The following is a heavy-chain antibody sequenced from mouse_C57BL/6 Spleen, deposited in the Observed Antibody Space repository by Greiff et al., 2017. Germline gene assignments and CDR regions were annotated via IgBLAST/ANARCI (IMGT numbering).Heavy chain of an antibody. D-gene: IGHD2-4*01. V-gene: IGHV1-55*01. Sequence: QVQLQQPGAELVKPGASVKMSCKASGYTFTSYWITWVKQRPGQGLEWIGDIYPGSGSTNYNEKFKSKATLTVDTSSSTAYMQLSSLTSEDSAVYYCARSPLYDYDKAYWGQGTLVTVSA. CDR1: GYTFTSYW. CDR2: IYPGSGST. CDR3: ARSPLYDYDKAY. J-gene: IGHJ3*01.